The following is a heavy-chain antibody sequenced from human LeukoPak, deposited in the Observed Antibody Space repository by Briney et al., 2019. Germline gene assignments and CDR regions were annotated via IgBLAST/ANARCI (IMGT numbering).Heavy chain of an antibody. Sequence: GGSLRLSCAASGFTFSSYAMSWVRQAPGKGLEWVSAISGSGGSTYYADSVKGRFTISRDNSKNTLYLQMNSLRAEDTAVYYCAKGSRKAVAGTPDAFDIWGQGTMVTVSS. CDR3: AKGSRKAVAGTPDAFDI. J-gene: IGHJ3*02. CDR2: ISGSGGST. CDR1: GFTFSSYA. V-gene: IGHV3-23*01. D-gene: IGHD6-19*01.